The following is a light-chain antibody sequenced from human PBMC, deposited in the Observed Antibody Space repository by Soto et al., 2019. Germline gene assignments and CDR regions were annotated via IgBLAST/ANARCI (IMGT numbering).Light chain of an antibody. CDR3: HQYYTYSGT. Sequence: DIQMTQSPSTLSASVGDRVTITCRASQSISSWLAWYQHKPGKAPKLLIYDTSNLESGVPSRFSGSGSGTGFTLTISSLQPDDFASYYCHQYYTYSGTFGQGTKLEIE. J-gene: IGKJ2*01. CDR1: QSISSW. CDR2: DTS. V-gene: IGKV1-5*01.